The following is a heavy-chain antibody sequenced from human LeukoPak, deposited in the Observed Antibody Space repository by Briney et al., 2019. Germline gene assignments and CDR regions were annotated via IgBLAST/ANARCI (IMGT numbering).Heavy chain of an antibody. V-gene: IGHV4-59*08. Sequence: SETLSLTCTVSGGSISSYYWSWIRQPPGKGLGWIGYIYYSGSTNYNPSLKSRVTISVDTSKNQFSLKLSSVTAADTAVYYCARYSLAAPDAFDIWGQGTMVTVSS. J-gene: IGHJ3*02. D-gene: IGHD6-13*01. CDR1: GGSISSYY. CDR3: ARYSLAAPDAFDI. CDR2: IYYSGST.